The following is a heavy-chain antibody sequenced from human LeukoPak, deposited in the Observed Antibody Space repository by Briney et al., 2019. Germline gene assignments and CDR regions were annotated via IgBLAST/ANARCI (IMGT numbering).Heavy chain of an antibody. CDR2: VTSGGGST. V-gene: IGHV3-23*01. CDR3: ANGGYNSPFDF. D-gene: IGHD1-1*01. Sequence: GGSLRLSCAASGFTFSIYAMSWVRQAPGQGLEWVSAVTSGGGSTYHADSVRGRFTTSRDNSKNTLYLQMNSLRAEDTAVYYCANGGYNSPFDFWGQGTLVTVSS. CDR1: GFTFSIYA. J-gene: IGHJ4*02.